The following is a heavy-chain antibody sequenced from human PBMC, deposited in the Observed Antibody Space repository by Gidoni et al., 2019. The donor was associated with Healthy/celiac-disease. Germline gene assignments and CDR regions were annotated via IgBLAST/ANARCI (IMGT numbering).Heavy chain of an antibody. CDR1: GGSFSGYY. CDR2: INHSGST. CDR3: ARGLRYPNCMSMDV. D-gene: IGHD3-9*01. V-gene: IGHV4-34*01. Sequence: QVQLQQWGAGLLKPSETLSLTCAVYGGSFSGYYWSWIRQPPGKGLEWIGEINHSGSTNYNPSLKSRVTISVDTSKNQFSLKLSSVTAADTAVYYCARGLRYPNCMSMDVWGKGTTVTVSS. J-gene: IGHJ6*03.